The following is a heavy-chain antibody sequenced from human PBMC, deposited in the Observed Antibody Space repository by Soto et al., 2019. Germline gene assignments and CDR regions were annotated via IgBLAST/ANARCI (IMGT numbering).Heavy chain of an antibody. Sequence: SVKVSCKASGGTFNNYVVNWVRQAPGQGLEWMGGILPTFATANYAQKFQGRVTITADKSTSTAYMELTSLRSEDTAVYYCAGRCDSTTCLGHFDYWGQGTLVTVSS. D-gene: IGHD2-2*01. J-gene: IGHJ4*02. CDR1: GGTFNNYV. CDR3: AGRCDSTTCLGHFDY. CDR2: ILPTFATA. V-gene: IGHV1-69*06.